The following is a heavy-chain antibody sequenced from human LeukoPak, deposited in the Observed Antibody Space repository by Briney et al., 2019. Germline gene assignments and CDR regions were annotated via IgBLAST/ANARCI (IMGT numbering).Heavy chain of an antibody. D-gene: IGHD3-22*01. Sequence: GGSLRLSCAASGFTFSSYWMSWVRQAPGKGLEWVANIKQDGSEKYYVDSVKGRFTISRDNAKNSLYLQMNSLRAEDTAVYYCARGEVYYYDSSGYYWGLGYWGQGTLVTVSS. V-gene: IGHV3-7*03. CDR2: IKQDGSEK. CDR1: GFTFSSYW. J-gene: IGHJ4*02. CDR3: ARGEVYYYDSSGYYWGLGY.